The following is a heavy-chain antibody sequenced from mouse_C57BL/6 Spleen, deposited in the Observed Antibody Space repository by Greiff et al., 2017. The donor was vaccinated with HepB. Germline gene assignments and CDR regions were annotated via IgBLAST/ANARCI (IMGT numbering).Heavy chain of an antibody. CDR1: GYTFTDYY. CDR2: IYPGSGNT. D-gene: IGHD2-4*01. Sequence: VQLQQSGAELVRPGASVKLSCKASGYTFTDYYINWVKQRPGQGLEWIARIYPGSGNTYYNEKFKGKATLTAEKSSSTAYMQLSSLTSEDSAVYYCARRDDYAHYFDYWGQGTTLTVSS. J-gene: IGHJ2*01. CDR3: ARRDDYAHYFDY. V-gene: IGHV1-76*01.